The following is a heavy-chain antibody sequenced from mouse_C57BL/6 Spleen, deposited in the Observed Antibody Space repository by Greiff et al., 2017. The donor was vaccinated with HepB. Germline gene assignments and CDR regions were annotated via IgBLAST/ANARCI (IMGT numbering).Heavy chain of an antibody. CDR1: GYTFTSYW. CDR2: IDPSDSYT. CDR3: ARSATETVALDY. Sequence: QVHVQQPGAELVMPGASVKLSCKASGYTFTSYWMHWVKQRPGQGLEWIGEIDPSDSYTNYNQKFKGKSTVTVDKSSSTAYMQLSSLTSEDSAVYDCARSATETVALDYWGQGTSVTVSS. V-gene: IGHV1-69*01. J-gene: IGHJ4*01. D-gene: IGHD4-1*02.